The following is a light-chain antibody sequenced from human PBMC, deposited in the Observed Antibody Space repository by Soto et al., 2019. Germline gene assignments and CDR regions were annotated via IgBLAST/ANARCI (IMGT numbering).Light chain of an antibody. CDR1: SSDVGGYNY. V-gene: IGLV2-8*01. CDR2: EVS. Sequence: QSVLTQPPSASGSPGQSVAFSCTGTSSDVGGYNYVSWYQQHPGKAPKLMIYEVSKRPSGVPDRFSGSKSGNTASLTVSGLQAEDEADYYCSSYAGSNKMVFGGGTKVTVL. J-gene: IGLJ2*01. CDR3: SSYAGSNKMV.